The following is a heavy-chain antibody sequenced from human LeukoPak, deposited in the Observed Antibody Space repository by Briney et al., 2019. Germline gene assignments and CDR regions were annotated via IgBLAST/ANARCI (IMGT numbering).Heavy chain of an antibody. CDR2: IYTSGST. V-gene: IGHV4-4*07. CDR3: ARDHSGSYYWFAY. Sequence: KASETLSLTCTVSGCSISSYYWSWIRPPAGKGLEWIGRIYTSGSTNYNPSLKSRVTMSVDTSKNQFSLKLSSVTAADTAVHYCARDHSGSYYWFAYWGQGTLVSPSP. J-gene: IGHJ4*02. D-gene: IGHD1-26*01. CDR1: GCSISSYY.